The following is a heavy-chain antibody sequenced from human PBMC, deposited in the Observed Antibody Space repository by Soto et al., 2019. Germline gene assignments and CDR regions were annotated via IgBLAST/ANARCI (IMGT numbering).Heavy chain of an antibody. V-gene: IGHV4-31*11. D-gene: IGHD3-22*01. CDR3: AGSGANPYDSSGYYYAPNFDY. J-gene: IGHJ4*02. Sequence: SETLSITSAVSGHSITIPCYYWNWIRQHPGKGLEWIGSINFRGNTYFNPSLRSRVTISVDTSVIQFSLRLNSVTAADTAVYHCAGSGANPYDSSGYYYAPNFDYWGQGILVTVSS. CDR2: INFRGNT. CDR1: GHSITIPCYY.